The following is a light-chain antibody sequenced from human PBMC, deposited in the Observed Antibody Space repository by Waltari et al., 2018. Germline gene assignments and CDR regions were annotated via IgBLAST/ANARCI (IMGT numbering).Light chain of an antibody. CDR3: QSYDTSLSVV. Sequence: QSALTQPRSVSGSPGQSVTISCTGTSSDVGGYNYVSWYQQHPGKAPKLMIYDVSKRPSGVPDRFFGSTSGTSASLAITGLQAEDEADYYCQSYDTSLSVVFGGGTKLTVL. J-gene: IGLJ2*01. V-gene: IGLV2-11*01. CDR1: SSDVGGYNY. CDR2: DVS.